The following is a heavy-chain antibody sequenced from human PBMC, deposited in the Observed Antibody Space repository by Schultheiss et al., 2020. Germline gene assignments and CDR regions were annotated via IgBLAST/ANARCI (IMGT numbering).Heavy chain of an antibody. CDR2: IYYSGST. CDR3: ATARVAAYYFDY. J-gene: IGHJ4*02. V-gene: IGHV4-59*12. Sequence: SQTLSLTCTVSGGSISSYYWSWIRQPPGKGLEWIGYIYYSGSTYYNPSLKSRVTISVDTSKNQFSLKLSSVTAADTAVYYCATARVAAYYFDYWGQGTLVTVSS. D-gene: IGHD6-19*01. CDR1: GGSISSYY.